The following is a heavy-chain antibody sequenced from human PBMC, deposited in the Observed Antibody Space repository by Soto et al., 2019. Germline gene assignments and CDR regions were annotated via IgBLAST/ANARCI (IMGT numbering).Heavy chain of an antibody. CDR1: GFTVSSNY. J-gene: IGHJ6*03. CDR3: AVPLKDTYYYYYMDV. CDR2: IYSGGST. Sequence: GGSLRLSCAASGFTVSSNYMSWVRQAPGKGLEWVSVIYSGGSTYYADSVKGRFTISRHNSKNTLYLQMNSLRAEDTAVYYCAVPLKDTYYYYYMDVWGKGTTVTVSS. V-gene: IGHV3-53*04.